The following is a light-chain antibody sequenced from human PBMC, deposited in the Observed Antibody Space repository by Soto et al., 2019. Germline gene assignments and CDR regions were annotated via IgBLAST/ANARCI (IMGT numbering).Light chain of an antibody. CDR1: QSISRR. Sequence: DIQMTQSPSTLSASVGDRVTITCRASQSISRRLAWYQQKPGKAPKSLVSGASNLQSGVPSRFSGSGSGTDYTLTISSLXXXXXASYYCQQLNTYPRTFGPGTKVDIK. CDR3: QQLNTYPRT. V-gene: IGKV1-5*01. J-gene: IGKJ3*01. CDR2: GAS.